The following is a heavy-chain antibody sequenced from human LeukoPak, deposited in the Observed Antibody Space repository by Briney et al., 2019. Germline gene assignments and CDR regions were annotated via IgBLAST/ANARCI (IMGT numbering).Heavy chain of an antibody. CDR3: ARDHKLDYDILTGYYKNWFDP. CDR2: ISAYNGNT. D-gene: IGHD3-9*01. J-gene: IGHJ5*02. V-gene: IGHV1-18*01. CDR1: GYTFTSYG. Sequence: GASVKVSCKASGYTFTSYGISWVRQAPGQGLEWMGWISAYNGNTNYAQKLQDRVTMTTDTSTSTAYMELRSLRSDDTAVYYCARDHKLDYDILTGYYKNWFDPWGQGTLVTVSS.